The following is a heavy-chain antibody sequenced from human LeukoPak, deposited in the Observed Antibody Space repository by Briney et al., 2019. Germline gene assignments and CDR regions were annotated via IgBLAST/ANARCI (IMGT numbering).Heavy chain of an antibody. D-gene: IGHD3/OR15-3a*01. J-gene: IGHJ4*02. Sequence: GGSLRLSCAASGFTFSSYAMSWVRQAPGKGLERVSTIGDTTYYADSVKGRFTISRDNSKNTLYLQMKSLRAEDTAVYYCARLWPAATSSRFDYWGQGTLVTVSS. CDR3: ARLWPAATSSRFDY. CDR1: GFTFSSYA. V-gene: IGHV3-23*01. CDR2: IGDTT.